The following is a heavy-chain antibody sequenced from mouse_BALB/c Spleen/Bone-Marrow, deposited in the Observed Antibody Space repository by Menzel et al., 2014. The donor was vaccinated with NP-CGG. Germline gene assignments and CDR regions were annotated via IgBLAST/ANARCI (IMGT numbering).Heavy chain of an antibody. V-gene: IGHV5-12*02. D-gene: IGHD2-1*01. Sequence: EVKVEESGGGLVQPGGSLKLSCATSGFTFSDYYMYWVRQTPEKRLEWVAYISNGGGSTYYPDTVKGRFTISRDNAKNTLYLQMSRPKSEDTAMYYCARHLYGNYGAMDYWGQGTSVTVSS. CDR2: ISNGGGST. CDR3: ARHLYGNYGAMDY. CDR1: GFTFSDYY. J-gene: IGHJ4*01.